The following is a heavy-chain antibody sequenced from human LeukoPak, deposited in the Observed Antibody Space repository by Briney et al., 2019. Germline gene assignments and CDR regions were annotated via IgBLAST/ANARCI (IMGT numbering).Heavy chain of an antibody. J-gene: IGHJ4*02. CDR1: GFTFSNAW. CDR3: TTGSTTMMYYHNMAFDY. V-gene: IGHV3-15*01. CDR2: IKSKTDGGTT. Sequence: GGSLRLSCAASGFTFSNAWMSWVRQAPGKGLEWVGRIKSKTDGGTTDYAAPVKGRFTISRDDSKNTLYLQMNSLKTEDTAVYYCTTGSTTMMYYHNMAFDYWGQGTLVTVSS. D-gene: IGHD3-22*01.